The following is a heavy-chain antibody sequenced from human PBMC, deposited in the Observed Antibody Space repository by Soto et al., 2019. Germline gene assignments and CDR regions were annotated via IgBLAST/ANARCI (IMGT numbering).Heavy chain of an antibody. D-gene: IGHD3-3*01. V-gene: IGHV1-8*01. CDR2: MNPNSGNT. CDR1: GYTFTSYD. CDR3: ARAEITIFGVVVWGYYYYGMDV. Sequence: ASVKVSCKASGYTFTSYDINWVRQATGQGPEWMGWMNPNSGNTGYAQKFQGRVTMTRNTSISTAYMELSSLRSEDTAVYYCARAEITIFGVVVWGYYYYGMDVWGQGTTVTVSS. J-gene: IGHJ6*02.